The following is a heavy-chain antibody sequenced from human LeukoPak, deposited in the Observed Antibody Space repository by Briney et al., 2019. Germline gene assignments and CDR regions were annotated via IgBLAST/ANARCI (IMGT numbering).Heavy chain of an antibody. CDR1: GYTFTSYD. CDR3: AVDSGYDLAADY. V-gene: IGHV1-8*01. CDR2: MNPNSGNT. Sequence: ASVKVSCKASGYTFTSYDINWVRQATGQGLEWMGWMNPNSGNTGYAQKFQGRVTMTRNTSISTAYMELSSLRSDDTAVYYCAVDSGYDLAADYWGQGTLVTVSS. D-gene: IGHD5-12*01. J-gene: IGHJ4*02.